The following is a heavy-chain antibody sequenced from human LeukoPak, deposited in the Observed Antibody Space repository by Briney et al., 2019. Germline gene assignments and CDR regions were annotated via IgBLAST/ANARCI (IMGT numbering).Heavy chain of an antibody. Sequence: GGSLRLSCVASGFTFSSYEMNWVRQAPGKGLEWVSYISSSGSTIYYADSVKGRFTISRDNAKNSLYLQMNSLRAEDTAVYYCARKTKNGVDAFDIWGQGTMATVSS. J-gene: IGHJ3*02. V-gene: IGHV3-48*03. CDR1: GFTFSSYE. D-gene: IGHD2-8*01. CDR3: ARKTKNGVDAFDI. CDR2: ISSSGSTI.